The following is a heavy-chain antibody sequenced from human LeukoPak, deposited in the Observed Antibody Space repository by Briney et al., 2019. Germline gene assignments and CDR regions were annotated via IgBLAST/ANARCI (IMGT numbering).Heavy chain of an antibody. D-gene: IGHD5-24*01. CDR3: ARLQFSALDI. J-gene: IGHJ3*02. V-gene: IGHV3-23*01. CDR2: ISDSGDST. CDR1: GFTFSIYG. Sequence: GGSLRLSCAASGFTFSIYGMSWVRQAPGKGLEWVSAISDSGDSTYYADSVKGRFTFSRDNSKTTLYLQMNSVRVEDTALYYCARLQFSALDIWGQGTMVTVSS.